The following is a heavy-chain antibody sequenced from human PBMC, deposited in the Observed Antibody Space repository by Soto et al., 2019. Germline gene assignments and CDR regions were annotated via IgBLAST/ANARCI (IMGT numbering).Heavy chain of an antibody. CDR2: IIPIFGTA. V-gene: IGHV1-69*13. D-gene: IGHD3-3*01. Sequence: ASVKVSCKASGGTFSSYAISWVRQAPGQGLEWMGGIIPIFGTANYAQKFQGRVTITADESTSTAYMELSSLRSEDTAVYYCARDKFWSGYPITSMDVWGQGTTVTVSS. CDR1: GGTFSSYA. J-gene: IGHJ6*02. CDR3: ARDKFWSGYPITSMDV.